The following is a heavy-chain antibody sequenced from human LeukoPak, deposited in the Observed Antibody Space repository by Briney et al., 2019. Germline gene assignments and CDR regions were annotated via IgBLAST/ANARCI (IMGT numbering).Heavy chain of an antibody. J-gene: IGHJ4*02. CDR2: ISWNSGSI. D-gene: IGHD6-13*01. CDR3: AKGVSSSWSAGTFDY. Sequence: GGSLRLSCAASGFTFDDYAMHWVRQAPGKGLEWVSGISWNSGSIGYADSVKGRFTISRDSAKNSLYLQMNSLRAEDMALYYCAKGVSSSWSAGTFDYWGQGTLVTVSS. CDR1: GFTFDDYA. V-gene: IGHV3-9*03.